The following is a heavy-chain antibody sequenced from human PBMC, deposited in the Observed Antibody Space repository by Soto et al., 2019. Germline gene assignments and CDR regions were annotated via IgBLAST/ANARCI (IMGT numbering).Heavy chain of an antibody. CDR1: GASIRNYY. D-gene: IGHD5-12*01. CDR3: ASSAGHPVDFFYYNGMDV. V-gene: IGHV4-4*08. CDR2: VYTPDYT. Sequence: SETLSLTCSVSGASIRNYYWHWVRQLPGKGLEWIGYVYTPDYTRYNSSLKSRVTISVDTSKSQFSLRLNSVTAADTAVYYCASSAGHPVDFFYYNGMDVWGQGTTVTVSS. J-gene: IGHJ6*02.